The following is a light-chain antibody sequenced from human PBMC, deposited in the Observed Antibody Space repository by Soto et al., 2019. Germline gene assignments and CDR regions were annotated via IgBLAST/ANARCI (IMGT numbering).Light chain of an antibody. CDR3: QQYESYWT. J-gene: IGKJ1*01. V-gene: IGKV1-5*01. CDR2: DAS. CDR1: QSISSW. Sequence: DIQMTQSPSTLSASVGDRVTITCRASQSISSWLAWYQQKPGKAPKLLIYDASSLDSGVPSRFSGSGSGTEFTLTISSLQPDDFAPYYCQQYESYWTFGQGT.